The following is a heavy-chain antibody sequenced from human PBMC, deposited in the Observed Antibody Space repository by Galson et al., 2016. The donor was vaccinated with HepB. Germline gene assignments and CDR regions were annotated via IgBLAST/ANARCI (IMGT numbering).Heavy chain of an antibody. CDR1: GFTFSSYG. Sequence: SLRLSCAASGFTFSSYGMHWVRQAPGKGLEWVAFITYDGSNKEYADSVKGRFTISRDNSKKPLYLQMNSLRAEDTAVYYCAKDGRIYCSRASCHDHFHYWGQGTLVTVSS. CDR2: ITYDGSNK. V-gene: IGHV3-30*18. CDR3: AKDGRIYCSRASCHDHFHY. J-gene: IGHJ4*02. D-gene: IGHD2-2*01.